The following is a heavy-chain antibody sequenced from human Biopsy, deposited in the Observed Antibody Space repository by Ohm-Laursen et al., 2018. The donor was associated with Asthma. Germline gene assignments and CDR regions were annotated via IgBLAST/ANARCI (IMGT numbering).Heavy chain of an antibody. CDR1: SGFGGYMRSGNYY. J-gene: IGHJ6*02. D-gene: IGHD6-13*01. CDR3: VRGSSSWHHGPFHYYYGLDV. CDR2: IYYSGTT. V-gene: IGHV4-39*01. Sequence: GTLSLTCSLSSGFGGYMRSGNYYWGWIRQPPGKGLEWFGCIYYSGTTYYNPSLENRVTVPADTSKNQFSLKLTSVTAADTAVYYCVRGSSSWHHGPFHYYYGLDVWGQGTTATVSS.